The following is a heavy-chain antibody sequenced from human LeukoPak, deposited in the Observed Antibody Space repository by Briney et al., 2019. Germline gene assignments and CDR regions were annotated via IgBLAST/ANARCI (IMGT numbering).Heavy chain of an antibody. CDR3: ARAVWGSYRFDP. V-gene: IGHV4-59*01. D-gene: IGHD3-16*02. Sequence: SETLSLTCTVSGGSISSYYWSWIRQPPGKGLEWIGYIYYSGRTNYNPSLKSRVTISVDTSKNQFSLKLSSVTAADTAVYYCARAVWGSYRFDPWGQGTLVTVSS. CDR1: GGSISSYY. CDR2: IYYSGRT. J-gene: IGHJ5*02.